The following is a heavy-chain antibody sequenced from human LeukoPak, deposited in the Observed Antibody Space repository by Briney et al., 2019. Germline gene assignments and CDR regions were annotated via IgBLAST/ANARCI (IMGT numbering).Heavy chain of an antibody. CDR2: ISSNGGST. J-gene: IGHJ3*02. Sequence: GGSLRLSCSASGFTFISYAMHWVRQAPGKGLEYVSAISSNGGSTYYADSVKGRIIISRDNSKNTLYLQMSSLRAEDTAVYYCVTSSGYYYDAFDIWGQGTMVTVSS. V-gene: IGHV3-64D*06. CDR1: GFTFISYA. D-gene: IGHD3-22*01. CDR3: VTSSGYYYDAFDI.